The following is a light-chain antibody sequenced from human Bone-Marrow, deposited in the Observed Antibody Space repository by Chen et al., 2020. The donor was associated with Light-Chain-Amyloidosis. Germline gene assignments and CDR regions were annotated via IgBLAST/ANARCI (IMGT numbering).Light chain of an antibody. CDR3: QNYDSSSSYS. CDR2: KAS. J-gene: IGKJ2*03. CDR1: QSISSW. Sequence: DIQMTQSPSTLSASVGDKVTITCRASQSISSWLAWYQQKPGKAPKVLIYKASILESGVPSRFGGSGSGTEFTLTITSLQPDDVATYHCQNYDSSSSYSFGQGTKLEIK. V-gene: IGKV1-5*03.